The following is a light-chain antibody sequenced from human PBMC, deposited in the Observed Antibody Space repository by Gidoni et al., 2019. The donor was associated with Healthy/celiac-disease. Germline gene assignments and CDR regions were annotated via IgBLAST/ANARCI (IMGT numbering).Light chain of an antibody. Sequence: SYEMPQPPSVSVSPGQTASITCSGDKLGHKYACWYQQKPGQSPVLVIYQDSKRPSGIPERFSGSNSGNTATLTISGTQAMDEADYYCQAWDSSTYVVFGGGTKLTVL. CDR2: QDS. CDR3: QAWDSSTYVV. V-gene: IGLV3-1*01. CDR1: KLGHKY. J-gene: IGLJ2*01.